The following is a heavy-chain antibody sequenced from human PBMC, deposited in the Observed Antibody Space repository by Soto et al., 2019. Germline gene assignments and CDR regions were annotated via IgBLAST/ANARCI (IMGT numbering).Heavy chain of an antibody. CDR3: ARGSHDSSGYYYSYFDY. Sequence: QVQLVQSRAEVKKPGASVKVSCKASGYTFTSYDINWVRQATGQGLEWMGWMNPNSGNTGYAQKFQGRVTMTRNTSISTAYMELSSLRSEDTAVYYCARGSHDSSGYYYSYFDYWGQGTLVTVSS. CDR1: GYTFTSYD. D-gene: IGHD3-22*01. V-gene: IGHV1-8*01. J-gene: IGHJ4*02. CDR2: MNPNSGNT.